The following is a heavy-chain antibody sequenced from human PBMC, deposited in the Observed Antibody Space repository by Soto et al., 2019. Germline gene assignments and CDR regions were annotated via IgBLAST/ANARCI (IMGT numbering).Heavy chain of an antibody. V-gene: IGHV4-39*01. CDR1: GGSISSSRYY. D-gene: IGHD1-26*01. Sequence: SETLSLTCTVSGGSISSSRYYWGWIRQPPGKGLEWIGSIYHSGSPYYNPSLNTRVTMSVDTSKNQFSLKLSSVTAADTAVYYCATCREGPSYYYYMDVWGKGTTVTVSS. CDR2: IYHSGSP. CDR3: ATCREGPSYYYYMDV. J-gene: IGHJ6*03.